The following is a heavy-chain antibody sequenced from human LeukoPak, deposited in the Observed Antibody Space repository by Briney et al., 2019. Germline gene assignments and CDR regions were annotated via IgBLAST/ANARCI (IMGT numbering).Heavy chain of an antibody. D-gene: IGHD4-11*01. CDR2: IGYDGSNT. CDR3: VRVGYTNYGIDY. Sequence: PGGSLSLSCAVSGFTFRSYGMHWVRQPPPKGLEWVAVIGYDGSNTYYADSVKGRFTISRASSKNTRDLQMSSLRAEDTAVYYCVRVGYTNYGIDYWGQGTLVTVSS. V-gene: IGHV3-33*01. J-gene: IGHJ4*02. CDR1: GFTFRSYG.